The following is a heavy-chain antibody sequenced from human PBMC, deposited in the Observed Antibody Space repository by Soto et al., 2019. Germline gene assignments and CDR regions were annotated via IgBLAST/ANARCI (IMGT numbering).Heavy chain of an antibody. CDR1: GFTFRSYS. CDR2: ISSSSSTI. J-gene: IGHJ5*02. CDR3: AREGGSLNWFDP. Sequence: EVQLVESGGGLVQPGGSLRLSCAASGFTFRSYSMKWVRQAPVKGLEWVSYISSSSSTIYYADSVKGRFTISRDNAKNSLYLQMNSLRDEDTAVYYCAREGGSLNWFDPWGQGTLVTVSS. V-gene: IGHV3-48*02. D-gene: IGHD1-26*01.